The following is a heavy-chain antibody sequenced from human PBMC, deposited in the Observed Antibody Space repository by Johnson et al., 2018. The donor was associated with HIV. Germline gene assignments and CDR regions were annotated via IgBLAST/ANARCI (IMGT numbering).Heavy chain of an antibody. CDR1: GFTFSSYA. J-gene: IGHJ3*02. D-gene: IGHD7-27*01. CDR2: ISYDGSNK. Sequence: QVQLVESGGGVVQPGRSLRLSCAASGFTFSSYAMHWVRQAPGKGLEWVAVISYDGSNKYSADSVKGRFTISRDNSKNTLYLQMNSLRAEDTAVYYCARSNWAHFDAFDIWGQGTMVTVSS. CDR3: ARSNWAHFDAFDI. V-gene: IGHV3-30*04.